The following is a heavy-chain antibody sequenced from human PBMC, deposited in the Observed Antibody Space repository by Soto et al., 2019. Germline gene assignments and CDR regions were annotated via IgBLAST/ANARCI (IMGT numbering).Heavy chain of an antibody. CDR2: IYYSGSI. J-gene: IGHJ4*02. D-gene: IGHD2-21*02. CDR1: GGSISSSSYY. V-gene: IGHV4-39*07. CDR3: ARVGLGGDPFDY. Sequence: SETLSLTCSVSGGSISSSSYYLGWLRQPPGKGLEWIGSIYYSGSIYYNPSLKSRVTISVDTSKNQFSLKLSSVTAADTAVYYCARVGLGGDPFDYWGQGTLVTVSS.